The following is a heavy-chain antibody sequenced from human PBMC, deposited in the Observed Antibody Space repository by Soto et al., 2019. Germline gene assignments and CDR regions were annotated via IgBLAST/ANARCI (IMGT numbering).Heavy chain of an antibody. CDR1: GNTFTYRY. J-gene: IGHJ4*02. CDR2: ITPFSGDV. CDR3: ASGGAGPGPFTWELPDH. V-gene: IGHV1-45*02. D-gene: IGHD1-26*01. Sequence: QMQLVQSGAEVKKTGSSETVSCKALGNTFTYRYLHWVRQAPGQALEWMGWITPFSGDVHYAQKFQKRVTITRDRSINTAYMQISSLRSEHTAMYFCASGGAGPGPFTWELPDHWGQGTLVTVSS.